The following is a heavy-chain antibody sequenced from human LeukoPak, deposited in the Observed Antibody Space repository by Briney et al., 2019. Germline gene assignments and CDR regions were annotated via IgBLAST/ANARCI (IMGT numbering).Heavy chain of an antibody. CDR1: GGSISSDF. D-gene: IGHD3-22*01. V-gene: IGHV4-59*01. Sequence: SETLSLTCAVSGGSISSDFWSWIRQPPGKRLEWIGYIYYTGSTNYNPSLKSRVTISVDTSKNQFSLKLNSVTAADTAVYYCARGRYYDSSGRGAFDIWGQGTMVIVSS. CDR3: ARGRYYDSSGRGAFDI. CDR2: IYYTGST. J-gene: IGHJ3*02.